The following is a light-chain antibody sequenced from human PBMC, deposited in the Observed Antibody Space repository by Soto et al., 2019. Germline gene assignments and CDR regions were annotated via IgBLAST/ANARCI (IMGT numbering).Light chain of an antibody. Sequence: AIRMTQSPSSLSASTGDRVTITCLASQGISSYLAWYQQKPGKAPKLLIYAASSLQSGVPSRFSGSGSGTDFTLTISSLQPEDFATYYCQQSYSTPWTFGQGTKVDI. CDR2: AAS. CDR3: QQSYSTPWT. V-gene: IGKV1-8*01. J-gene: IGKJ1*01. CDR1: QGISSY.